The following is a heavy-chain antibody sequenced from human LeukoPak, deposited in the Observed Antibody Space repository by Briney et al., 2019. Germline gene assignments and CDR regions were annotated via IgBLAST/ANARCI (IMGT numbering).Heavy chain of an antibody. D-gene: IGHD3-10*01. CDR3: ATCTQFFGAPGTDY. J-gene: IGHJ4*02. CDR2: IDKDGREK. Sequence: PGGSLRLSCTVSGFTFSKYWMRWVRQAPGKGLEWVASIDKDGREKRYVDSVEGRFTISRDNAKSSVYLQMTSLGADDTAVYYCATCTQFFGAPGTDYWGQGTLVTVSS. V-gene: IGHV3-7*01. CDR1: GFTFSKYW.